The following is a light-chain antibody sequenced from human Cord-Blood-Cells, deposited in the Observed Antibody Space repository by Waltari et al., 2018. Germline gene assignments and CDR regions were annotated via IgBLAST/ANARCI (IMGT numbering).Light chain of an antibody. V-gene: IGKV1-9*01. CDR2: AAS. CDR1: QGISSY. Sequence: IQLTQSPSFRSASVRDRVTVTCRASQGISSYLAWYQQKPGKAPKLLIYAASTLQSGVPSRFSGSGSGTEFTLTISSLQPEDFATYYCQQLNSYPITFGQGTRLEIK. J-gene: IGKJ5*01. CDR3: QQLNSYPIT.